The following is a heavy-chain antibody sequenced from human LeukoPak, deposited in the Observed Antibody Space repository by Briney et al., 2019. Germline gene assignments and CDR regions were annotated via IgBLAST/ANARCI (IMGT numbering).Heavy chain of an antibody. V-gene: IGHV2-5*02. Sequence: SDPTLVNPTQTLTLTCTFSGFSLSTSGVGVGWIRQPPGKALEWLALIYWDDDKRYSPSLKSRLTITKDTSKNQVVLTMTNMDPVDTATYYCAHRMYYYDSSAFDYWGQGTLVTVSS. CDR1: GFSLSTSGVG. J-gene: IGHJ4*02. CDR2: IYWDDDK. D-gene: IGHD3-22*01. CDR3: AHRMYYYDSSAFDY.